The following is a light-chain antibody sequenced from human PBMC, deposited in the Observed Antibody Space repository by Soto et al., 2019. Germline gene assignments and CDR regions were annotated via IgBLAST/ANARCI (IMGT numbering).Light chain of an antibody. J-gene: IGKJ5*01. CDR2: GAS. Sequence: EIVLTQSPGTLSLSPGERATLSCRASQSVSSSYLAWYQQKPGQAPRLLIYGASSRATGIPDRFSGSGSGADFTLTISRLEPADFAVYYCQQYGSSPRITFGQGTRLEI. V-gene: IGKV3-20*01. CDR1: QSVSSSY. CDR3: QQYGSSPRIT.